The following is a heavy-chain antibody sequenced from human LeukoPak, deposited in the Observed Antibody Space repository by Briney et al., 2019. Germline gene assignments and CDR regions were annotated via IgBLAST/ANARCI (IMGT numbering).Heavy chain of an antibody. V-gene: IGHV1-18*01. CDR3: ARAGGYSGYDHFDY. Sequence: ASVKVSCKASGYTFTSYGISWVRQAPGQGLEWMGWISAYNGNTNYAQKFQGRVTMTRDTSISTAYMELSRLRSDDTAVYYCARAGGYSGYDHFDYWGQGTLVTVSS. CDR2: ISAYNGNT. J-gene: IGHJ4*02. D-gene: IGHD5-12*01. CDR1: GYTFTSYG.